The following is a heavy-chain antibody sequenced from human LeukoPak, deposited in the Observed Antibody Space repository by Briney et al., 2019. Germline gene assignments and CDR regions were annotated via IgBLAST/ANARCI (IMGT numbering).Heavy chain of an antibody. CDR2: ISSSSSYI. J-gene: IGHJ6*03. D-gene: IGHD6-19*01. V-gene: IGHV3-21*01. CDR3: ARAKGRYSSGWYEDYYYMDV. Sequence: PGGSLRLSCAASGFTFSNYAMSWVRQAPGEGLEWVSSISSSSSYIYYADSVKGRFTISRDNAKNSLYLQMNSLRAGDTAVYYCARAKGRYSSGWYEDYYYMDVWGKGTTVTVSS. CDR1: GFTFSNYA.